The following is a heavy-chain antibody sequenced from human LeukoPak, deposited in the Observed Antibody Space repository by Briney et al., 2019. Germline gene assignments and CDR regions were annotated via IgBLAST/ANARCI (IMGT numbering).Heavy chain of an antibody. CDR2: IWYDGSNK. Sequence: GRSLRLSCAASLFTFSSYGMHRVRQAPGKGLEWVAVIWYDGSNKYYADSVKGRFTISRDNSKNTLYLQMNSLRAEDTAVYYSARYLNDYSDYVLDYWGQGTLVTVSS. CDR3: ARYLNDYSDYVLDY. CDR1: LFTFSSYG. V-gene: IGHV3-33*01. D-gene: IGHD4-11*01. J-gene: IGHJ4*02.